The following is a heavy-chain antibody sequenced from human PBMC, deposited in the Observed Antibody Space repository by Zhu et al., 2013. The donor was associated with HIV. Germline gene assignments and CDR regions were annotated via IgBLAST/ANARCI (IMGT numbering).Heavy chain of an antibody. V-gene: IGHV1-69*09. Sequence: QVQLVQSGTEVKKPGSSVRLSCRASGGTFTHYAIHWVRQAPGHGLEWVGSILPALASTKYGRNFQGRVSFTADTSQNTVYMELTNLKPDDTAVFYCARGGGHVVVAVGTFDVWGQGTSVTVSP. CDR2: ILPALAST. CDR1: GGTFTHYA. J-gene: IGHJ3*01. CDR3: ARGGGHVVVAVGTFDV. D-gene: IGHD2-15*01.